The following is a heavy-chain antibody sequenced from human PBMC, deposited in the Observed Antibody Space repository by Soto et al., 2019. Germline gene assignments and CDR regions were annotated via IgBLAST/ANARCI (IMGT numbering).Heavy chain of an antibody. CDR2: FSGTSRSA. CDR3: PGHYYGSGTYPHY. D-gene: IGHD3-10*01. J-gene: IGHJ4*02. Sequence: EVQLLESGGGSVHPGGSVRLSCAASGFTFSTYAMNWVRQTPGKGLEWVAGFSGTSRSAKYADSVQGRFTISSDNSKNTVYLQMNTLRVEDAATYYCPGHYYGSGTYPHYWGQGTLVTVSS. CDR1: GFTFSTYA. V-gene: IGHV3-23*01.